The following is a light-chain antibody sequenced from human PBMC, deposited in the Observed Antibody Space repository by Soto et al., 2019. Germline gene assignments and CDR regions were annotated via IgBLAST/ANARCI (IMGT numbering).Light chain of an antibody. CDR1: SSDVGNYNL. CDR3: YSYAGGDTYYV. Sequence: QSALTQPASVSGSPGQSLTISCTGTSSDVGNYNLVSWYQQHPGKAPKLMIYEVSKRPSGVSSRFSGSKSGNTASLTISGLQSEDEADYYCYSYAGGDTYYVFGTGTKLTVL. V-gene: IGLV2-23*02. J-gene: IGLJ1*01. CDR2: EVS.